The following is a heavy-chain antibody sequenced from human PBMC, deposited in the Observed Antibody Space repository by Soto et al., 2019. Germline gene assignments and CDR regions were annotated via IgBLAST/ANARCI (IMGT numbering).Heavy chain of an antibody. D-gene: IGHD3-10*01. CDR3: ARDPIVRGVVGWYFDL. V-gene: IGHV4-31*11. CDR1: GGSISRSVYY. Sequence: QVQLQESGPGLMKPSQTLSLTCAVSGGSISRSVYYCNWIRQHPGKGLEWIGYIHNSGTTYYNPSLKSRLTFSVDTSKNQFSLKLSSVTTADTAVYYCARDPIVRGVVGWYFDLWGRGTLVTVSS. J-gene: IGHJ2*01. CDR2: IHNSGTT.